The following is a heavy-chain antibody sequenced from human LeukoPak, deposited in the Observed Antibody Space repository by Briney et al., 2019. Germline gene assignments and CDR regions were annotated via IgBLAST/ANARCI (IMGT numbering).Heavy chain of an antibody. CDR1: GYTFTNHG. Sequence: ASVKVSCKASGYTFTNHGISWVRQAPGQGLEWMGWISAYNGNTNYALKLQGRVTMTTDTSTSTAYMELRSLRSDDTAVCYCARGFTSNYGMDVWGQGTTVTVSS. D-gene: IGHD2-2*01. CDR3: ARGFTSNYGMDV. V-gene: IGHV1-18*01. J-gene: IGHJ6*02. CDR2: ISAYNGNT.